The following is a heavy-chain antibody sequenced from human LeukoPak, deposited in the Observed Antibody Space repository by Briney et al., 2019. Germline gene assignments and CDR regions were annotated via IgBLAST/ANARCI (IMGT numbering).Heavy chain of an antibody. V-gene: IGHV3-23*01. CDR2: ISGSGGGT. D-gene: IGHD3-9*01. CDR3: AKDHGRYRYNYFDY. CDR1: GFTFCSYA. Sequence: GGSLRPSCAASGFTFCSYAMSWVRQAPEKGLEWVATISGSGGGTYYADSVRGRFTISRDDSENTLYLQMNSLRAEDTAVYYCAKDHGRYRYNYFDYWGQGNLVTVSS. J-gene: IGHJ4*02.